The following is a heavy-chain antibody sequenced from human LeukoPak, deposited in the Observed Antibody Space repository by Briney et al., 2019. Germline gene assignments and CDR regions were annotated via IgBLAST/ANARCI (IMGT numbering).Heavy chain of an antibody. D-gene: IGHD6-19*01. CDR1: GGSLSSYY. Sequence: PSETLSLTCTVSGGSLSSYYWSWIRRPAGKGLEWIGRIYTRGSTNYNPSLTSRVTMSVDTSKNQFSLKLSSVTAADTAVYYCARDKIAVAAYYFDYWGQGTLVTVSS. J-gene: IGHJ4*02. V-gene: IGHV4-4*07. CDR2: IYTRGST. CDR3: ARDKIAVAAYYFDY.